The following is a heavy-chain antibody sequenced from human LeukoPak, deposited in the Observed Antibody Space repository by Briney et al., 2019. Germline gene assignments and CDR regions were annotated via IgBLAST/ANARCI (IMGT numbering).Heavy chain of an antibody. CDR3: TTDSSSWYRGYYYYGMDV. CDR2: IRSKANSYAT. Sequence: PRGSLRLSCAASGFTFSGSAMHWVRQASGKGLEWVGRIRSKANSYATAYAASVKGRFTISRDDSKNTAYLQMNSLKTEDTAVYYCTTDSSSWYRGYYYYGMDVWGQGTTVTVSS. D-gene: IGHD6-13*01. V-gene: IGHV3-73*01. CDR1: GFTFSGSA. J-gene: IGHJ6*02.